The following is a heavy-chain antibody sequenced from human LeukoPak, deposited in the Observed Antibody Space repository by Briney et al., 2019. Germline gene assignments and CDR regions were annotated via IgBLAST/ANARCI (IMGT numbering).Heavy chain of an antibody. D-gene: IGHD3-22*01. CDR3: AKLSGYYDSSGYLSPDAFDI. CDR2: INSDGSST. V-gene: IGHV3-74*01. CDR1: GFTFSSYW. Sequence: GGSLRLSCAASGFTFSSYWMHWVRQAPGKGLVWVSRINSDGSSTSYADSVKGRFTISRDNAKNTLYLQMNSLRAEDTAVYYCAKLSGYYDSSGYLSPDAFDIWGQGTMVTVSS. J-gene: IGHJ3*02.